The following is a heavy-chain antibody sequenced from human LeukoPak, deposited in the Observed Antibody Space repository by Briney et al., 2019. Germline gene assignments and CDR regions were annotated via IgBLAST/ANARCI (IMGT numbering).Heavy chain of an antibody. D-gene: IGHD2-21*02. Sequence: GGSLRLSCAASGFMFSDYFMSWIRQAPGKELEWISYISSNSKYTKYADSVKGRFTISRDNAKKSLYLQMNSLRAEDTAVYYCATLARRVTAILDYWGQGVLVTVSS. CDR1: GFMFSDYF. J-gene: IGHJ4*02. CDR3: ATLARRVTAILDY. V-gene: IGHV3-11*06. CDR2: ISSNSKYT.